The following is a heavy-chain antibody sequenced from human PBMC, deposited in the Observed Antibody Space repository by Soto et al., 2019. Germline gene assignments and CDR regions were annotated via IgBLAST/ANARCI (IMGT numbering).Heavy chain of an antibody. J-gene: IGHJ3*02. CDR2: IIPIFGTA. CDR1: GGTFSSYA. Sequence: QVQLVQSGAEVKKPGSSGKVSCKASGGTFSSYAISWVRQAPGQGLEWMGGIIPIFGTANYAQKFQGRVTITADESTSTAYMELSSLRSEDTAVYYCATRRASLPVDAFDIWGQGTMVTVSS. CDR3: ATRRASLPVDAFDI. V-gene: IGHV1-69*01. D-gene: IGHD5-12*01.